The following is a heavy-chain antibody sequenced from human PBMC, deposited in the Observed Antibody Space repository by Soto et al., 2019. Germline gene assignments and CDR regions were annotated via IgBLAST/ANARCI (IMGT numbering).Heavy chain of an antibody. CDR2: LKGDGSKE. J-gene: IGHJ3*01. CDR3: ARDLNYGLSSVYYDVCDA. D-gene: IGHD3-3*01. V-gene: IGHV3-7*01. CDR1: GFTFSGFW. Sequence: EVQLVESGGDLVQPGESLRLSCTASGFTFSGFWMAWVRQVPGKGLEWVANLKGDGSKENYVDSVKGRFTISRDNAKNSLYLQMNSLRAEDTALYYCARDLNYGLSSVYYDVCDAWGQGTMVTVSS.